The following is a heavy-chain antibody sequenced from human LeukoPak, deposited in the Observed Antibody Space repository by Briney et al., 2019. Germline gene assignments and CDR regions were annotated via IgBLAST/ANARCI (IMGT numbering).Heavy chain of an antibody. J-gene: IGHJ4*02. V-gene: IGHV1-8*01. Sequence: ASVKVSCKASGYTFTSYDINWVRQATGQGLERMGWRNPNSGNTGYAQKFQGRVTMTRNTSISTVYMELSSLRSEDTAVYYCARAPVLRFLEWLSHYFDYWGQGTLVTVSS. CDR2: RNPNSGNT. CDR1: GYTFTSYD. D-gene: IGHD3-3*01. CDR3: ARAPVLRFLEWLSHYFDY.